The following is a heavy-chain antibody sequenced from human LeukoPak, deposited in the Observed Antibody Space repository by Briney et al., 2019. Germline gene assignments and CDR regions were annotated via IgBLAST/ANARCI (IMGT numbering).Heavy chain of an antibody. Sequence: PGGSLRLSCVASGFTFSSYEMNWVRQVPGKALEWVSYIDFGGRIINYADHVKGRFPISRDNAKNSVYLQMNSLRAEDTAVYYCSRGIGLERRYFQFDYWGQGILVTVSS. CDR2: IDFGGRII. CDR1: GFTFSSYE. CDR3: SRGIGLERRYFQFDY. D-gene: IGHD1-1*01. V-gene: IGHV3-48*03. J-gene: IGHJ4*02.